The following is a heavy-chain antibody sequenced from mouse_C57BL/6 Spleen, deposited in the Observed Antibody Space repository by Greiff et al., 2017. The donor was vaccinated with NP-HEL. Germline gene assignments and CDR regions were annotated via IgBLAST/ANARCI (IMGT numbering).Heavy chain of an antibody. Sequence: QVQLQQPGAELVKPGASVKLSCKASGYTFTSYWMQWVNQRPGQGLEWIGEIDPSDRYTNYNQKFKGKATLTVDTSSSTAYMQLSSLTSEDSAVYYCARVGGYDAMDYWGQGTSVTVSS. CDR1: GYTFTSYW. CDR3: ARVGGYDAMDY. J-gene: IGHJ4*01. V-gene: IGHV1-50*01. CDR2: IDPSDRYT. D-gene: IGHD1-1*02.